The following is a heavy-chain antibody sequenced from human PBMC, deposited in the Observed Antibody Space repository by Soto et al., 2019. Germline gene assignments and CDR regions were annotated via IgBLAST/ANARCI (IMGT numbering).Heavy chain of an antibody. CDR3: ARDGNLNNLEWLLSDLDY. CDR2: INAYNGNT. CDR1: GYTFTSYG. V-gene: IGHV1-18*04. J-gene: IGHJ4*02. D-gene: IGHD3-3*01. Sequence: GSVKVSCKASGYTFTSYGISWVRQAPGQGLEWMGWINAYNGNTNYAQKLQGRVTMTRDTSTSTAYMELRSLRSDDTAVYYCARDGNLNNLEWLLSDLDYWGPGTIVTASS.